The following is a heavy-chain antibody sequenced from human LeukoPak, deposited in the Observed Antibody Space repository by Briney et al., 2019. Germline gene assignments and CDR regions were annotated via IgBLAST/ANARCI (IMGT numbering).Heavy chain of an antibody. J-gene: IGHJ4*02. Sequence: PGGSLKLSCVRSGVSFDDYAMHCVRQSPGKGLEGVAAFTLNSVGVGYADSVKGRFIISRDNAENSLYLQMNSLRPEDTAFYYCARNPYTSAWYEGIDYWGQGTLVAVSS. CDR3: ARNPYTSAWYEGIDY. D-gene: IGHD6-19*01. CDR1: GVSFDDYA. V-gene: IGHV3-9*01. CDR2: FTLNSVGV.